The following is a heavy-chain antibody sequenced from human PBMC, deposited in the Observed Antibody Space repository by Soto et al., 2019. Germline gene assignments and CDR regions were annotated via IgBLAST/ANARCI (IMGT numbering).Heavy chain of an antibody. CDR3: ARGLRYFDWSLDY. D-gene: IGHD3-9*01. CDR2: IWYDGSNK. V-gene: IGHV3-33*01. CDR1: GFTFSSYG. J-gene: IGHJ4*02. Sequence: QVQLVESGGGVVQPGRSLRLSCAASGFTFSSYGMHWVRQAPGKGLEWVAVIWYDGSNKYYADSVKGRFTISRDNSKNTLYLQMNSLRAEDTAVYYCARGLRYFDWSLDYWGQGTLVTVSS.